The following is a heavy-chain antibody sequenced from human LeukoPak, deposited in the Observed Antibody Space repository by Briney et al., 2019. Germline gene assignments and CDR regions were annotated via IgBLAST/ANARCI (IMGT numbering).Heavy chain of an antibody. J-gene: IGHJ4*02. CDR3: ARGRIWSGYYYDY. Sequence: SETLSLTCTVSGGSISSYYWSWIRQPPGKGLEWIGEINHSGSTNYNPSLKSRVTISVDTSKNQFSLKLSSVTAADTAVYYCARGRIWSGYYYDYWGQGTLVTVSS. CDR1: GGSISSYY. D-gene: IGHD3-3*01. CDR2: INHSGST. V-gene: IGHV4-34*01.